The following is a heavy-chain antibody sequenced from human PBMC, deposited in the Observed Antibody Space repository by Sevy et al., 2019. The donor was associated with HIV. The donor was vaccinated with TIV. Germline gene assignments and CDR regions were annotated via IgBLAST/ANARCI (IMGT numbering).Heavy chain of an antibody. D-gene: IGHD4-17*01. Sequence: GGSLRLSCAASGFTFSNYGMSWVRQAPGKGLEWVSAISGSGGSTFYADSVKGRFTISRDNSKDTLYLQMNSLRAEDTAVYSCAKPLVRVFYGDSIFFDYWGQGTLVTVSS. CDR3: AKPLVRVFYGDSIFFDY. CDR2: ISGSGGST. V-gene: IGHV3-23*01. CDR1: GFTFSNYG. J-gene: IGHJ4*02.